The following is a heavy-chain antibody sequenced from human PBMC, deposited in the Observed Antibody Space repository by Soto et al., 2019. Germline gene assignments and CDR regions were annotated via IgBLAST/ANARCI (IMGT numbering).Heavy chain of an antibody. CDR3: ARIDKFNYQGRGWANRFDY. V-gene: IGHV3-23*01. D-gene: IGHD4-4*01. CDR1: GFAFNNYA. J-gene: IGHJ4*02. CDR2: ITYGGRS. Sequence: EVQLLESGGGLVQPGGSLRLLCAGSGFAFNNYAMTWVRQAPGKGLEWVSTITYGGRSFYGKTVQGHFTISRDNTESTVYLQMNSLRAEDTAVNQRARIDKFNYQGRGWANRFDYWGQGTLVTVSS.